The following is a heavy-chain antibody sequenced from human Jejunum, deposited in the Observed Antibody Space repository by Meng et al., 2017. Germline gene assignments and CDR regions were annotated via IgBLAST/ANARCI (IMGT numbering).Heavy chain of an antibody. CDR2: IRGSGVDT. CDR1: GFTFSSYA. J-gene: IGHJ3*02. CDR3: ARKNGTWGAFDI. D-gene: IGHD2-15*01. Sequence: GGSLRLSCAASGFTFSSYAMRWVRQAPGKGLEWVSTIRGSGVDTYYADSVKGRFTISRDNSKNTLFLHMGSLRAEDTAIYYCARKNGTWGAFDIWGQGTMVTVSS. V-gene: IGHV3-23*01.